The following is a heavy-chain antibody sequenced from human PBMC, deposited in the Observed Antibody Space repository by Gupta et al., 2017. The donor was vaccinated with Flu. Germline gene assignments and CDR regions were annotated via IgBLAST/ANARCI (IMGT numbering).Heavy chain of an antibody. CDR2: INHSGST. J-gene: IGHJ4*02. D-gene: IGHD5-18*01. CDR1: GGSFSGYY. CDR3: ARAPLYTASLPLDY. Sequence: QVQLQQWGAGLLKPSETLSLTCAVYGGSFSGYYWSWIRQPPGKGLEWIGEINHSGSTNYNPSLKSRVTISVDTSKNQFSLKLSSVTAADTAVYYCARAPLYTASLPLDYWGQGTLVTVSS. V-gene: IGHV4-34*01.